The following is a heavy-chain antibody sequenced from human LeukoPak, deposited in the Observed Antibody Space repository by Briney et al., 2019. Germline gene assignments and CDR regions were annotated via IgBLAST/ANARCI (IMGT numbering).Heavy chain of an antibody. CDR3: ARDKYSSSYYYFDF. V-gene: IGHV4-34*01. CDR1: GGSFSGYY. D-gene: IGHD6-13*01. CDR2: INHRGNT. J-gene: IGHJ4*02. Sequence: PSETLSLTCAVSGGSFSGYYWAWIRQSPGKGLEWIGEINHRGNTNYNPSLKSRVTISVDMSKNHFSLRLNSVTAADTAVYYCARDKYSSSYYYFDFWGQGTLVTVSS.